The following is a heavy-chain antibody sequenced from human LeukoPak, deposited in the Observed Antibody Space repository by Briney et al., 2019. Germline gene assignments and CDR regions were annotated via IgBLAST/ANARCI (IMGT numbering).Heavy chain of an antibody. CDR2: INPHSGGT. CDR3: AREAVTSIDY. CDR1: GYTFTGYY. J-gene: IGHJ4*02. D-gene: IGHD4-11*01. V-gene: IGHV1-2*02. Sequence: ASVKVSCKASGYTFTGYYIQWVRQAPGQGLEWMGWINPHSGGTNYAQEFQGRVTMTRDTSISTAYMELSSLRPDDTAVYYCAREAVTSIDYWGQGTLVTVSS.